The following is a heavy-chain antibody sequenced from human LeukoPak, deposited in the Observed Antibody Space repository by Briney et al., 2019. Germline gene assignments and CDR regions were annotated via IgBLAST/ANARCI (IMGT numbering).Heavy chain of an antibody. CDR3: ARAKRMEYNWFDP. CDR1: GYTFTGYY. CDR2: INPNSGGT. D-gene: IGHD3-3*01. V-gene: IGHV1-2*02. Sequence: ASVKVSCKASGYTFTGYYMHWVRQAPGQGLEWMGRINPNSGGTNYAQKFQGRVTMTRDTSISTAYMELSRLSSDDTAVYYCARAKRMEYNWFDPWGQGTLVTVSS. J-gene: IGHJ5*02.